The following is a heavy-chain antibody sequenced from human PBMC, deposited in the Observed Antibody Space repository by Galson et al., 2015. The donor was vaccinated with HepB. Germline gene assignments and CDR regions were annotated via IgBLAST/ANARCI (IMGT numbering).Heavy chain of an antibody. CDR2: IYYSGST. Sequence: EPLSLTCTVSGDSLSSKSHYWGWIRQPPGKGLEWIATIYYSGSTYYNPSLKSRVTISVDTSKNQFSLKLNSVTAADTAVYFCARTLVATPNDAFDIWGQGTMVTVSS. J-gene: IGHJ3*02. CDR3: ARTLVATPNDAFDI. D-gene: IGHD2-8*02. V-gene: IGHV4-39*01. CDR1: GDSLSSKSHY.